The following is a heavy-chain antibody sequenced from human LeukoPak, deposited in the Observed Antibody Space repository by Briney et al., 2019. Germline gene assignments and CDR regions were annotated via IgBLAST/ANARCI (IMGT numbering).Heavy chain of an antibody. J-gene: IGHJ4*02. CDR3: AKSLRRIAVAGTGWVLDY. V-gene: IGHV3-23*01. CDR2: ISGSGGST. Sequence: EWVXAISGSGGSTYYADSVKGRFTISRENSKNTLYMQMNSLRAEATAVYYCAKSLRRIAVAGTGWVLDYWGQGTLVTVSS. D-gene: IGHD6-19*01.